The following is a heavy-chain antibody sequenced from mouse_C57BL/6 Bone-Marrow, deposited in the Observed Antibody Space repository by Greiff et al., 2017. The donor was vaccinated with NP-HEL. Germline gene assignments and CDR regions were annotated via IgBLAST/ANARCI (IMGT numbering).Heavy chain of an antibody. J-gene: IGHJ3*01. V-gene: IGHV1-82*01. CDR3: AREAYYDYDEGFAY. CDR1: GYAFSSSW. CDR2: IYPGDGDT. D-gene: IGHD2-4*01. Sequence: VKLVESGPELVKPGASVKISCKASGYAFSSSWMNWVKQRPGKGLEWIGRIYPGDGDTNYNGKFKGKATLTADKSSSTAYMQLSSLTSEDSAVYFCAREAYYDYDEGFAYWGQGTLVTVSA.